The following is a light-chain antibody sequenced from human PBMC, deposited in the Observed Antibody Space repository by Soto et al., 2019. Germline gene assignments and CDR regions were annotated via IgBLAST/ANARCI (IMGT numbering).Light chain of an antibody. V-gene: IGLV2-14*03. Sequence: QSALTQPASVSGSPGQSITISCTGTSSDVGGYNYVSWYQHHPGKAPKLLIYDVSNRPSGISNRFSGSKSGNTASLTISGLQAEDEADYYCSSYRSGSNYGFGTWTKLTVL. CDR2: DVS. CDR1: SSDVGGYNY. J-gene: IGLJ1*01. CDR3: SSYRSGSNYG.